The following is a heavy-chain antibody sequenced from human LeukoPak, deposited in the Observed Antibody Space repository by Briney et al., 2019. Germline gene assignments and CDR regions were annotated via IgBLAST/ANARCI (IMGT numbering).Heavy chain of an antibody. J-gene: IGHJ4*02. D-gene: IGHD6-19*01. V-gene: IGHV4-59*01. CDR1: GGSISSYY. Sequence: SETLSLTCTVSGGSISSYYGSWLRQPPGKGLEWVGYIYYSGSTNYNPSLKTRVTISVDTSKNQFSLKLSSVTAADTAVYYCARVSIAVAGRLFDYWGQGTLVTVSS. CDR3: ARVSIAVAGRLFDY. CDR2: IYYSGST.